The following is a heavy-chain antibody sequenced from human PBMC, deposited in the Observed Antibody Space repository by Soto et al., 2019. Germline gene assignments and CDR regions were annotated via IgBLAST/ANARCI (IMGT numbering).Heavy chain of an antibody. J-gene: IGHJ6*02. CDR2: IYYSGST. V-gene: IGHV4-39*01. D-gene: IGHD2-15*01. CDR3: ARQYSTALRGYCSGGSCYPGGSFSPPPNYYYGMDV. Sequence: TSETLSLTCTVSGGSISSSSYYWGWIRQPPGKGLEWIGSIYYSGSTYYNPSLKSRVTISVDTSKNQFSLKLSSVTAADTAVYYCARQYSTALRGYCSGGSCYPGGSFSPPPNYYYGMDVWGQGTTVTVSS. CDR1: GGSISSSSYY.